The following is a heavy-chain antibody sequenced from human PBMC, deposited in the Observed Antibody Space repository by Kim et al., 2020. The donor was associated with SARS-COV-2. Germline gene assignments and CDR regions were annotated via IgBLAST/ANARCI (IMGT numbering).Heavy chain of an antibody. Sequence: SETLSLTCAVYGGSFSGYYWSWIRQPPGKGLEWIGEINHSGSTNYNPSLKSRVTISVDTSKNQFSLKLSSVTAADTAVYYCARGGITGTTEWLRAVRFDYWGQGTLVTVSS. J-gene: IGHJ4*02. D-gene: IGHD1-7*01. CDR3: ARGGITGTTEWLRAVRFDY. CDR1: GGSFSGYY. CDR2: INHSGST. V-gene: IGHV4-34*01.